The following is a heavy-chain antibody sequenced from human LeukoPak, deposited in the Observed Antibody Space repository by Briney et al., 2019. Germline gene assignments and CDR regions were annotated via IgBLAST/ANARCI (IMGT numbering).Heavy chain of an antibody. CDR1: GGSISSYY. D-gene: IGHD1-26*01. V-gene: IGHV4-38-2*02. Sequence: SETLSLTCTVSGGSISSYYWSWIRQPPGKGLEWIGSIYHSGSTYYNPSLKSRVTISVDTSKNQFSLKLSSVTAADTAVYYCARGGKVGATHWPDYWGQGTLVTVSS. CDR2: IYHSGST. J-gene: IGHJ4*02. CDR3: ARGGKVGATHWPDY.